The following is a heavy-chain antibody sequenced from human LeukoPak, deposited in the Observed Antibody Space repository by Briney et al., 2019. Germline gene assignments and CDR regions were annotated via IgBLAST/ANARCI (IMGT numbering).Heavy chain of an antibody. J-gene: IGHJ4*02. CDR1: GGSISSGDYY. Sequence: SETLSLTCTVSGGSISSGDYYWSWIRQPPGKGLEWIGYIYYSGSTYYNPSLKSRVTISVDTSKNQFSLKLSSVTAADTAVYYCARAGSGYSYGYSVWGQGTLVTVSS. V-gene: IGHV4-30-4*02. CDR2: IYYSGST. CDR3: ARAGSGYSYGYSV. D-gene: IGHD5-18*01.